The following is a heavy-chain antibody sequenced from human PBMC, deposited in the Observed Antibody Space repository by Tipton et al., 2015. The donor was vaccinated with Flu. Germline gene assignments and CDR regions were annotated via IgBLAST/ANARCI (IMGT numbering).Heavy chain of an antibody. D-gene: IGHD2-21*02. V-gene: IGHV4-4*07. Sequence: TLSLTCTVSGGSMSSYYWSWIRQPAGKGLEWIGRIYTSGSAIHNPSLKSRVTMSVDTSKNQFSLKLSSVTAADTAVYYCATHCVGVCSHAFDIWGQGTMVTVSS. CDR3: ATHCVGVCSHAFDI. CDR1: GGSMSSYY. CDR2: IYTSGSA. J-gene: IGHJ3*02.